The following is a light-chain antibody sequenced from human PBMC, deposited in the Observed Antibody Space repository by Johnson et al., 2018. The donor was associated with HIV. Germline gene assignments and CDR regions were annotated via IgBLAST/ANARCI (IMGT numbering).Light chain of an antibody. CDR2: DDN. Sequence: QAVLTQPPSMSAAPGQKVTISCSTSSSNIGNNYVSWYQQLPGTAPKLLIYDDNKRPSGIPDRFSGSKSGTSATLGITRLQTGDEADYYCGTWDPGLSPYVFGTGTKVTVL. CDR1: SSNIGNNY. V-gene: IGLV1-51*01. CDR3: GTWDPGLSPYV. J-gene: IGLJ1*01.